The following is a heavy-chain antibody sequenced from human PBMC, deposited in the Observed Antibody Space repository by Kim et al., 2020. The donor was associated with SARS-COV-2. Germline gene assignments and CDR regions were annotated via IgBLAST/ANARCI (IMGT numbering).Heavy chain of an antibody. Sequence: ASVKVSCKASGYTFTSYYMHWVRQAPGQGLEWMGIINPSGGSTSYAQKFQGRVTMTRDTSTSTVYMELSSLRSEDTAVYYCASGVNINVVVPAAIEDPYYDFWSGYQVYYYGMDVWGQGTTVTVSS. CDR2: INPSGGST. CDR3: ASGVNINVVVPAAIEDPYYDFWSGYQVYYYGMDV. V-gene: IGHV1-46*01. CDR1: GYTFTSYY. D-gene: IGHD3-3*01. J-gene: IGHJ6*02.